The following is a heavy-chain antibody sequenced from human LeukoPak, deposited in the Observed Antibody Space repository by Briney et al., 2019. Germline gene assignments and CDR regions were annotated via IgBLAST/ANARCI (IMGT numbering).Heavy chain of an antibody. V-gene: IGHV1-18*01. CDR1: GYTFTSYG. Sequence: ASVKVSCKASGYTFTSYGISWVRQAPGQGLEWMGWISAYNGNTNYAQKLQGGVTMTTDTSTSTAYIELRSLRSDDTAVYYCARDYIVLMVYAAGEGFVPFDPWGQGTLVTVSS. J-gene: IGHJ5*02. CDR3: ARDYIVLMVYAAGEGFVPFDP. CDR2: ISAYNGNT. D-gene: IGHD2-8*01.